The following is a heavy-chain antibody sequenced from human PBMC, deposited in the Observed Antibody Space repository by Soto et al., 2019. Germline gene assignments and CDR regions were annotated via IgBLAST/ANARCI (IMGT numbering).Heavy chain of an antibody. CDR2: INHSGST. J-gene: IGHJ6*02. V-gene: IGHV4-34*01. CDR3: ARGRDDILTDYSYYGMDV. CDR1: GGSFSGYY. D-gene: IGHD3-9*01. Sequence: QVQLQQWGAGLLKPSETLSLTCAVYGGSFSGYYWSWIRQPPGKGLEWIGEINHSGSTNYNPSLKTRVTISVDTSKNQFSLKLSSVTAADTAVYYCARGRDDILTDYSYYGMDVWGQGTTVTVSS.